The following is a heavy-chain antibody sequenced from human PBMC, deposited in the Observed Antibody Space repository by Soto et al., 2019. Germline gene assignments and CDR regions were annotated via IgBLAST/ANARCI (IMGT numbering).Heavy chain of an antibody. CDR3: ARARGPSSGYYPYWFDP. CDR1: GGTFSSYA. CDR2: IIPIFGTA. D-gene: IGHD3-22*01. J-gene: IGHJ5*02. V-gene: IGHV1-69*12. Sequence: QVQLVQSGAEVKKPGSSVKVSCKASGGTFSSYAITWVRQAPGQGLEWMGGIIPIFGTANYAQKFQGRVTITANESTSTAYMELSSLRSEDTAVYYCARARGPSSGYYPYWFDPWRQGTLVTVSS.